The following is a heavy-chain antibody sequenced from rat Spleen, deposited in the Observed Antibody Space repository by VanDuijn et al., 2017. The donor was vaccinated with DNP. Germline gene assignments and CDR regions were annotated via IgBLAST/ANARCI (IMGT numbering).Heavy chain of an antibody. V-gene: IGHV5-19*01. Sequence: EVQLVESGGGLVQPGRSLKLSCAASGFTFSNYGMHWIRQAPTKGLEWVASINPSGGSTYYRDSVKGRFTISRDDAKSTLYLQMHSLRSEDTATYYCTRINYGGYFYVMDAWGQGTSVTVSS. CDR3: TRINYGGYFYVMDA. D-gene: IGHD1-11*01. CDR2: INPSGGST. J-gene: IGHJ4*01. CDR1: GFTFSNYG.